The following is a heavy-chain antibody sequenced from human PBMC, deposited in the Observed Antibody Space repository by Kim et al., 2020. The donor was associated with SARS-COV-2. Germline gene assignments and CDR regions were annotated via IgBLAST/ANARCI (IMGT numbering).Heavy chain of an antibody. CDR2: IYYSGST. CDR3: ARGHSMTFIHDY. V-gene: IGHV4-39*01. J-gene: IGHJ4*02. CDR1: GGSISSSSYY. Sequence: SETLSLTCTVSGGSISSSSYYWGWIRQPPRKGLEWIGSIYYSGSTYYNPSLKSRVTISVDTSKNQFSLKLSSVTAADTAVYYCARGHSMTFIHDYWGQGTLVTVSS. D-gene: IGHD3-3*02.